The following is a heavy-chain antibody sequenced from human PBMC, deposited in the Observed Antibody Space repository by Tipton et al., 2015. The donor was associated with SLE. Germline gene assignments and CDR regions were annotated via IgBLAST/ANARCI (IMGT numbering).Heavy chain of an antibody. Sequence: GLVKPSETLLLTGLFSGGSVSRGSGWWGWIRQSPGRDLEWIATVHYTGGTFYNLTLKSRISTSVDMSKNQLSLQLTSVTAADTATYYCVRQAGSHWYWALDPWGQGTLVTVSS. D-gene: IGHD6-13*01. CDR2: VHYTGGT. J-gene: IGHJ5*02. CDR3: VRQAGSHWYWALDP. V-gene: IGHV4-39*07. CDR1: GGSVSRGSGW.